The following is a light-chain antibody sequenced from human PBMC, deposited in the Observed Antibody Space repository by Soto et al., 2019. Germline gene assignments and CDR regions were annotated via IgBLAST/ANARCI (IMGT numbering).Light chain of an antibody. V-gene: IGKV1-39*01. CDR3: QQSYGIPYT. J-gene: IGKJ2*01. CDR2: AAS. CDR1: QTIDTF. Sequence: DIQMTQSPSSLSASVGDRVTITCRASQTIDTFLNWYQQRPGKAPKLLIYAASSVQSGVPSTFSGSGSGTEFTLTVSSLQPEDFATYYCQQSYGIPYTFGQGPKLEIK.